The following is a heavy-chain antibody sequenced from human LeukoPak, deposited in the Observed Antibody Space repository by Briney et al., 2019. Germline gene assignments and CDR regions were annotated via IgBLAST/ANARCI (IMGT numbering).Heavy chain of an antibody. Sequence: PGGSLRLSCAAFGFTFSNYWMNWVRQAPGKGLEWVANIKQDGREKYYVDFVQGRFTISRDNAKNTLYLQMNSLRAEDTAVYYCARDGCSGGNCYSFWFDPWGRGTLVTVSS. V-gene: IGHV3-7*01. CDR3: ARDGCSGGNCYSFWFDP. CDR2: IKQDGREK. J-gene: IGHJ5*02. D-gene: IGHD2-15*01. CDR1: GFTFSNYW.